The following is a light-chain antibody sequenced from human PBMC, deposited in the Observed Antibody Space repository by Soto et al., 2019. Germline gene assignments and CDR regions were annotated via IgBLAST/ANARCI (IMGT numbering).Light chain of an antibody. J-gene: IGKJ1*01. CDR1: QSISRW. V-gene: IGKV1-5*03. Sequence: DIQMAQPHSTLSASVGVRVTVTCRASQSISRWLALYPQETGKAPKLLIYKASSLESEVPSRFSGSGSGTEFTLTISSLQPDDFATYYCQQYNSYSPWTFGQGTKVDIK. CDR2: KAS. CDR3: QQYNSYSPWT.